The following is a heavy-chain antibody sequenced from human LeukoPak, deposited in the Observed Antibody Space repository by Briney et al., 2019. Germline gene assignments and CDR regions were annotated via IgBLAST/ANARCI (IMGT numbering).Heavy chain of an antibody. V-gene: IGHV4-34*01. J-gene: IGHJ4*02. CDR1: GGSFSGYY. CDR2: INHSGST. D-gene: IGHD3-22*01. Sequence: PSETLSLTCAVYGGSFSGYYWSWIRQPPGKGLEWIGEINHSGSTNYNPSLKSRVTMSVDTSKNQFSLKLSSVTAADTAVYYCARGGYDSSRLDYCGQGTLVTVSS. CDR3: ARGGYDSSRLDY.